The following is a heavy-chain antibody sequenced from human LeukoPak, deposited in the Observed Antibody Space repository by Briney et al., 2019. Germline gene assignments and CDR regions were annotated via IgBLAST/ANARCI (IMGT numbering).Heavy chain of an antibody. J-gene: IGHJ5*02. CDR3: ARDKAVAGIEWFDP. Sequence: SQTLSLTCAISGDSVSSNSAAWNWIRQSPSRGLEWLGRTYYRTKWYNDYAVSVKSRIYINPDTSKNQFSLQLNSATPEDTAVYYCARDKAVAGIEWFDPWGRGTLVTVSS. V-gene: IGHV6-1*01. D-gene: IGHD6-19*01. CDR2: TYYRTKWYN. CDR1: GDSVSSNSAA.